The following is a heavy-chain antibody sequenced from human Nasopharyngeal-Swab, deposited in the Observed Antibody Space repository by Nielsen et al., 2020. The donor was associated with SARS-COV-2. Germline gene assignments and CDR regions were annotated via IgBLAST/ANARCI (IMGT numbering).Heavy chain of an antibody. CDR1: GGSISSGAYY. V-gene: IGHV4-30-4*01. Sequence: SETLSLTCSVSGGSISSGAYYWSWIRQPPGKGLEWIGYIYSSANTYYNPSLKSRVNMSVDMSKNQFSLKLSSVTAADTAVYYCAREVASANKNAFDIWGQGTMVTVSS. CDR3: AREVASANKNAFDI. D-gene: IGHD2/OR15-2a*01. CDR2: IYSSANT. J-gene: IGHJ3*02.